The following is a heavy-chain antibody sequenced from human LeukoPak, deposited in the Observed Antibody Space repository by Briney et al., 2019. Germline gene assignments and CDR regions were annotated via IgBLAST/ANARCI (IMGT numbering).Heavy chain of an antibody. V-gene: IGHV4-39*01. Sequence: SETLSLTCTVSGGSISSSSYYWGWIRQPPGKGLEWIGSIYYSGSTYYNPSLKSRVTISVDTSKNQFSLKLSSVTAADTAVYYCARGKYCSGGSCYPTREFDYWGQGTLVTVSS. CDR1: GGSISSSSYY. J-gene: IGHJ4*02. D-gene: IGHD2-15*01. CDR3: ARGKYCSGGSCYPTREFDY. CDR2: IYYSGST.